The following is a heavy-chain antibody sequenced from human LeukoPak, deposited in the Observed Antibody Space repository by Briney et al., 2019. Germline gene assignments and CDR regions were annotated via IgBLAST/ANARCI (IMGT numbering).Heavy chain of an antibody. Sequence: ASVEVSCKASGYTFTSYDINWVRQATGQGLEWMGWMNPNSGNTGYAQKFQGRVTMTRNTSISTAYMELSSLRSEDTAVYYCARGRYYYGSGSSSNDAFDIWGQGTMVTVSS. D-gene: IGHD3-10*01. CDR3: ARGRYYYGSGSSSNDAFDI. J-gene: IGHJ3*02. CDR2: MNPNSGNT. CDR1: GYTFTSYD. V-gene: IGHV1-8*01.